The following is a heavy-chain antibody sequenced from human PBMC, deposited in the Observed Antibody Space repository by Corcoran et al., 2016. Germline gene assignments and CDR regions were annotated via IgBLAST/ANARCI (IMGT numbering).Heavy chain of an antibody. Sequence: QVQLQQWGAGLLKPSETLSLTCAVYGGSFSGYYWSWIRQPPGKGLEWIGEINHSGSTNYNPSLKSRVTISVDTSKNQFSLKLSSVTAADTAVYYCARLVGWTRSYNWFDPWGQGTLVTVSS. CDR1: GGSFSGYY. J-gene: IGHJ5*02. D-gene: IGHD3-16*02. CDR2: INHSGST. CDR3: ARLVGWTRSYNWFDP. V-gene: IGHV4-34*01.